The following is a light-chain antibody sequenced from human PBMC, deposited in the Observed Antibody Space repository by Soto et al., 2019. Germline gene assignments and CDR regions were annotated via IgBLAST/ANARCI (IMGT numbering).Light chain of an antibody. CDR2: GNS. J-gene: IGLJ2*01. CDR3: QSYDSSLSVV. Sequence: QSVLTQPPSVSGAPGQRVTISYTGSSSNIGAGYDVHWYQQLPGTAPKLLTYGNSNRPSGVPDRFSGSKSGTSASLAITGLQAEDEADYYCQSYDSSLSVVFGGGTKVTVL. CDR1: SSNIGAGYD. V-gene: IGLV1-40*01.